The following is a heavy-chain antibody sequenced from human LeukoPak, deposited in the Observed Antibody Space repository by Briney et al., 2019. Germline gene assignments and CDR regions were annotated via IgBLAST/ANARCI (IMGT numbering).Heavy chain of an antibody. Sequence: SETLSLTCAVSGGSLSSYYWSWVRQPPGKGLEGGGDIYYSGSTNNNPSLKSRVTISVDTSKSHFSLKLSSVTAADPAVYYCARDFILAGVMAYYFDYWGQGTLVTVSS. D-gene: IGHD2-21*01. V-gene: IGHV4-59*12. CDR1: GGSLSSYY. J-gene: IGHJ4*02. CDR3: ARDFILAGVMAYYFDY. CDR2: IYYSGST.